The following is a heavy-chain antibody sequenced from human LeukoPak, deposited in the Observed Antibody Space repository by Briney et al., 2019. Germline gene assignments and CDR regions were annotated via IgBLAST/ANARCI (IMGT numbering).Heavy chain of an antibody. CDR2: ISAYNGNT. J-gene: IGHJ5*02. CDR1: GYTFTNYD. Sequence: ASVKVSCKASGYTFTNYDINWVRQATGQGLEWMGWISAYNGNTNYAQKLQGRVTMTTDTSTSTAYMELRSLRSDDTAVYYCARSETKIENWFDPWGQGTLVTVSS. D-gene: IGHD3-22*01. V-gene: IGHV1-18*01. CDR3: ARSETKIENWFDP.